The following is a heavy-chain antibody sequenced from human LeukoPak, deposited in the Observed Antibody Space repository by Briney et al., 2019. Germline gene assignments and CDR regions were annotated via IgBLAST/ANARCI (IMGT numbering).Heavy chain of an antibody. CDR3: ARLKLLWSNYFDY. J-gene: IGHJ4*02. CDR1: GFTFSSYW. V-gene: IGHV3-7*01. CDR2: IKQDGSEK. D-gene: IGHD2-2*01. Sequence: GGSLRLSCAASGFTFSSYWMSWVRQAPGKGLEWVANIKQDGSEKYYVDSVKGRFTISRDNAKSSLYLQMNSLRAEDTAVYYCARLKLLWSNYFDYWGQGTLVTVSS.